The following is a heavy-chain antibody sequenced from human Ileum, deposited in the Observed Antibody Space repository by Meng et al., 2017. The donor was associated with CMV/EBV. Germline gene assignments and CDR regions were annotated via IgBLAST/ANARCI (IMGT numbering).Heavy chain of an antibody. V-gene: IGHV3-21*01. CDR3: ARNNPYHDY. Sequence: SCAASGFTFSGYSMNWVRQAPGKGLEWVSSISSSSVYIFYADSMKGRFTISRDNAKNSLYLQMNSLRAEDTAVYYCARNNPYHDYWGQGTLVTVSS. J-gene: IGHJ4*02. CDR2: ISSSSVYI. CDR1: GFTFSGYS.